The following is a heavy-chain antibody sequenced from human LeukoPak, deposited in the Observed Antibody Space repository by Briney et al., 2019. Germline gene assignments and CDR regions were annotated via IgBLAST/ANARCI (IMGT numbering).Heavy chain of an antibody. CDR2: INPNSGGT. CDR3: AKGPRGYSGYDEPYRVHNWFDP. Sequence: ASVKVSCKASGYTFTGYYMHWVRQAPGQGLEWMGWINPNSGGTNYAQKFQGRVTMTRDTSISTAYMELSRLRSDDTAVYYCAKGPRGYSGYDEPYRVHNWFDPWGQGTLVTVSS. D-gene: IGHD5-12*01. V-gene: IGHV1-2*02. J-gene: IGHJ5*02. CDR1: GYTFTGYY.